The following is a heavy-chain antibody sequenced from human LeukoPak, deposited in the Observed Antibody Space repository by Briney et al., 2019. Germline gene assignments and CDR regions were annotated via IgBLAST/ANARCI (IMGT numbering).Heavy chain of an antibody. V-gene: IGHV4-31*03. CDR1: GASISSGGYY. Sequence: PSETLSLTCTVSGASISSGGYYWSSIRQHPGKGLGWIGYIYNSGITYYNPSLKSRITITVDTSQNQFSLKLSSVTAADTAVYYCARAYRPSSLYFDYWGQGTLVTVSS. CDR3: ARAYRPSSLYFDY. CDR2: IYNSGIT. D-gene: IGHD6-6*01. J-gene: IGHJ4*02.